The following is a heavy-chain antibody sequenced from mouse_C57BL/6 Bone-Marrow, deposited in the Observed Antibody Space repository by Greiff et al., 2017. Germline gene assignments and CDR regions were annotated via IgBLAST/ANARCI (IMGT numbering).Heavy chain of an antibody. CDR1: EYEFPSHD. Sequence: EVKLQESGGGLVQPGESLKLSCESNEYEFPSHDMSWVRKTPEKRLELVAAINSDGGSTYYPDTMERRFIISRDNTKKTLYLQMSSLRSEDTALYYCARGFYDGYYGWFAYWGQGTLVTVSA. J-gene: IGHJ3*01. CDR2: INSDGGST. V-gene: IGHV5-2*01. D-gene: IGHD2-3*01. CDR3: ARGFYDGYYGWFAY.